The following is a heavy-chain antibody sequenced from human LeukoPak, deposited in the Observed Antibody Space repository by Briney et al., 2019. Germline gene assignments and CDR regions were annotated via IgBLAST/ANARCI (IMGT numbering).Heavy chain of an antibody. D-gene: IGHD3-10*01. Sequence: ASVKVSCKASGYTFTCYYMHWVRQAPGQGLEWLGWLNPNSGGTNYAQKFQGRVTMTRDTSISTAYMELSRLRSDDTAVYYCARDAWFGELGDYYYYMDVWGKGTTVTISS. V-gene: IGHV1-2*02. J-gene: IGHJ6*03. CDR3: ARDAWFGELGDYYYYMDV. CDR2: LNPNSGGT. CDR1: GYTFTCYY.